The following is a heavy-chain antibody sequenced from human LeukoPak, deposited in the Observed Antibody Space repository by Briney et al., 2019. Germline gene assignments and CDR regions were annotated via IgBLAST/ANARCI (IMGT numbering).Heavy chain of an antibody. Sequence: SETLSLTCTVSGASINNYYWSWIRQSPEKGLEWIGYISHSGSTHYNPSLKSRITISVDTSKIHFSLNLTSVTAADTAVYYCARQLAYSSSWYDYWGQGTLVTVSS. D-gene: IGHD6-13*01. CDR2: ISHSGST. V-gene: IGHV4-59*12. CDR1: GASINNYY. CDR3: ARQLAYSSSWYDY. J-gene: IGHJ4*02.